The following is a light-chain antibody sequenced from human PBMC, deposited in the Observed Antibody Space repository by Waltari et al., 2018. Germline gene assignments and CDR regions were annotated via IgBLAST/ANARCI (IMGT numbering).Light chain of an antibody. CDR3: QQSYSTPYT. Sequence: DIQMNQSPSSLSASVGDRVTITCRASQNIRNFLNWYQQKPGKAPRLLIYAATTLQTGVPARFSGNRSGTDFTLTIRDLQPEDFATYSCQQSYSTPYTFGQGTKMEI. CDR2: AAT. J-gene: IGKJ2*01. V-gene: IGKV1-39*01. CDR1: QNIRNF.